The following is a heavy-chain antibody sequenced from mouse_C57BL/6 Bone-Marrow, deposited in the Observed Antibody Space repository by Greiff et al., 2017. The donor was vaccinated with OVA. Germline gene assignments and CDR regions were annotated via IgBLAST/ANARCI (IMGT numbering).Heavy chain of an antibody. J-gene: IGHJ3*01. D-gene: IGHD1-1*01. V-gene: IGHV1-4*01. CDR2: INPSSGYT. CDR1: GYTFTSYT. Sequence: QVQLQQSGADLVRPGASVKMSCKASGYTFTSYTMHWVKPRPGQGLEWIGYINPSSGYTKYNQKFKDKATLTADKSSSTAYMQLSSLTSEDSAVYYCARCYYGSSYVEGTWFAYWGQGTLVTVSA. CDR3: ARCYYGSSYVEGTWFAY.